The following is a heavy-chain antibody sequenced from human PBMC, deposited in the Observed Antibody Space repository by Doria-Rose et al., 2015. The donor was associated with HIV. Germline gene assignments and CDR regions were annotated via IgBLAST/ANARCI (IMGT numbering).Heavy chain of an antibody. D-gene: IGHD3-10*01. CDR2: ISSTSAYI. V-gene: IGHV3-21*01. J-gene: IGHJ4*02. CDR3: ATGVTLDY. Sequence: VQLVQSGRGLVRPGGSLRRSCATSGITFRSHRMNLGRQDPGHGLEWVSSISSTSAYINYADSVRSRFTISRDNARNSLYLQMDSLRAEDTAIYYCATGVTLDYWGQGTLVTDSS. CDR1: GITFRSHR.